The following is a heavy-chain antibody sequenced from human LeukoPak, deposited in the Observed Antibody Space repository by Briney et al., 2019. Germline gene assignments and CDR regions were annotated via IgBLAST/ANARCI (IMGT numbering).Heavy chain of an antibody. J-gene: IGHJ4*02. CDR3: AKAKDGFSGYDSLFDY. CDR1: GFTFSTYA. CDR2: FSCDGSTQ. V-gene: IGHV3-30-3*01. D-gene: IGHD5-12*01. Sequence: GRSLRLSCAGSGFTFSTYAMHWVRQAPGKGLEWVALFSCDGSTQRYADSVKGRFTISRDNSKNSLYLQMNSLRTEDTAVYYCAKAKDGFSGYDSLFDYWGQGTLVTVSS.